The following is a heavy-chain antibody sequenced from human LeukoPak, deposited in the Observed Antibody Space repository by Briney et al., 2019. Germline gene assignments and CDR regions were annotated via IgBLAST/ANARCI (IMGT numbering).Heavy chain of an antibody. D-gene: IGHD6-13*01. V-gene: IGHV3-21*01. CDR3: ARAGAVSSWYAY. J-gene: IGHJ4*02. CDR2: ISSSSYI. CDR1: GFTFSSYS. Sequence: TGGSLRLSCAASGFTFSSYSMNWVRQAPGKGLEWVSSISSSSYIYYADSVKGRFTISRDNAKNSLYLQMNSLRAEDTAVYYCARAGAVSSWYAYWGQGTLVTVSS.